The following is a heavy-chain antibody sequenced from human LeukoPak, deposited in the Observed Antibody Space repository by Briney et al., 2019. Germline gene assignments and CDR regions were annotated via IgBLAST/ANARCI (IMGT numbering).Heavy chain of an antibody. CDR1: GFTFSGSA. D-gene: IGHD3-3*01. CDR3: TTPLYYDFWSGLDSAGY. J-gene: IGHJ4*02. Sequence: GGSLRLSCAASGFTFSGSAMHWVRQASGKGLEWVGRIRSKANSYATAYAASVKGRFTISRDDSKNTAYLQMNSLKTEDTAVYYCTTPLYYDFWSGLDSAGYWGQGTLVTVSS. CDR2: IRSKANSYAT. V-gene: IGHV3-73*01.